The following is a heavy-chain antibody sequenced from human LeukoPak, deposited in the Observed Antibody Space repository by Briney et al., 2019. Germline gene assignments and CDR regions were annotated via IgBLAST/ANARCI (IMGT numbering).Heavy chain of an antibody. CDR2: SYYSGST. V-gene: IGHV4-39*01. CDR1: GGSISSSSYY. Sequence: SETLSLTCTVSGGSISSSSYYWGWIRQPPGKGLEWIGRSYYSGSTYYNPSLKSRVTLSVDTSKNQFSLKLSSVTAADTAVYYCASFLSSGYYQTWYDPWGQGTLVTVSS. CDR3: ASFLSSGYYQTWYDP. J-gene: IGHJ5*02. D-gene: IGHD3-22*01.